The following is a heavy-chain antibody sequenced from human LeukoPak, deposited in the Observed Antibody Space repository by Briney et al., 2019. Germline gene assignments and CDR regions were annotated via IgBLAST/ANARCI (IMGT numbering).Heavy chain of an antibody. CDR2: ISSRSITI. J-gene: IGHJ4*02. CDR3: ARDAYYYDSSGYYLPAGADY. D-gene: IGHD3-22*01. Sequence: SGGSLRLSCVASGFTFSSYWMSWVRQAPGKGLEWVSYISSRSITIYYADSVKGRFTISRDNAKNSLYLQMNSLRAEDTAMYYCARDAYYYDSSGYYLPAGADYWGQGTLVTVSS. CDR1: GFTFSSYW. V-gene: IGHV3-48*01.